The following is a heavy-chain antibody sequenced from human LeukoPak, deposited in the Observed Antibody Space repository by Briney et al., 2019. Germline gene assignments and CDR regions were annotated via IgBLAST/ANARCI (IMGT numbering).Heavy chain of an antibody. CDR1: GFTFSSYS. Sequence: PGGSLRLSCAASGFTFSSYSMNWVRQAPGKGLEWVAVISYDGSNKYYADSVKGRFTISRDNSKNTLYLQMNSLRAEDTAVYYCAKEAQRFGELFSYYYYGMDVWGQGTTVTVSS. CDR3: AKEAQRFGELFSYYYYGMDV. V-gene: IGHV3-30*18. CDR2: ISYDGSNK. D-gene: IGHD3-10*01. J-gene: IGHJ6*02.